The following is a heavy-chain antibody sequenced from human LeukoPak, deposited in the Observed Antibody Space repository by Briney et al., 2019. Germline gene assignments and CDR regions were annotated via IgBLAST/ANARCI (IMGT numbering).Heavy chain of an antibody. V-gene: IGHV3-33*08. D-gene: IGHD3-10*01. CDR2: IWYDGSNK. J-gene: IGHJ6*02. CDR3: ARGSGSRSNFYYYGMDV. CDR1: GFTFSSYG. Sequence: PGRSLRLSCAASGFTFSSYGMHWVRQAPGKGLEWVALIWYDGSNKYYADSVKGRFTISRDNSKNTLCLQMNSLRAEDTAVYYCARGSGSRSNFYYYGMDVWGQGTTVTVSS.